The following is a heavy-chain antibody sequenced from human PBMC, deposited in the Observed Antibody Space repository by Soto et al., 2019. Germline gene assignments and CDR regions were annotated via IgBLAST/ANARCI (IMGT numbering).Heavy chain of an antibody. V-gene: IGHV4-34*01. CDR3: ARGNVLYRIAAAWPYYYYYMDV. Sequence: SETLSLTCAVYGGSFSGYYWSWIRQPPGKGLEWIGEINHSGSTNYNPSLKSRVTISVDTSKNQFSLKLSSVTAADTAVYYCARGNVLYRIAAAWPYYYYYMDVWGKGTTVTVSS. J-gene: IGHJ6*03. CDR2: INHSGST. CDR1: GGSFSGYY. D-gene: IGHD6-13*01.